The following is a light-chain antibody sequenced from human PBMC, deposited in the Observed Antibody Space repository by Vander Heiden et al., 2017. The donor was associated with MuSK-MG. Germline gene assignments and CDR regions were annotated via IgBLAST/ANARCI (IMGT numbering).Light chain of an antibody. CDR2: DDS. Sequence: SYVLTQPPSVSVAPGQTARITGGGDRIGSRGVHWYQQKPGQARVVVVNDDSDRPSGIPERFSGSNSGNTATLTISRVEAGDEADYFCQVWDSASDLVVFGGGTKLTVL. CDR1: RIGSRG. J-gene: IGLJ2*01. V-gene: IGLV3-21*02. CDR3: QVWDSASDLVV.